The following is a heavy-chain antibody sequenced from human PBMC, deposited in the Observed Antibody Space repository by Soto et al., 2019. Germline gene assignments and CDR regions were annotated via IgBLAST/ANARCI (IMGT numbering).Heavy chain of an antibody. D-gene: IGHD6-19*01. CDR3: AKDKVAGLYFDS. V-gene: IGHV3-23*01. Sequence: EVQLLESGGGLVQPGGSLRLSCAASGFTFSSNAMSWVRQAPGKGLEWVSAISGSGGGTYYADSMKGRFTISRDNSKNTLYLQLNSLRAEDTAVYYCAKDKVAGLYFDSWGQGTLVTVSS. CDR2: ISGSGGGT. J-gene: IGHJ4*02. CDR1: GFTFSSNA.